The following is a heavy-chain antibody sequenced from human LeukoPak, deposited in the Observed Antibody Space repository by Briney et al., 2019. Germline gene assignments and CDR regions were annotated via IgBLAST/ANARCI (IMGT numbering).Heavy chain of an antibody. Sequence: GESLKISCKGSGYSFTSYWIGWVRQMPGKGLEWMGIIYPGDSDTRYSPSFQGQVTISADKSISTAYLQWSSLKASDTAMYYCARGTDIVVVPAAPFDCWGQGTLVTVSS. CDR2: IYPGDSDT. CDR3: ARGTDIVVVPAAPFDC. V-gene: IGHV5-51*01. CDR1: GYSFTSYW. D-gene: IGHD2-2*01. J-gene: IGHJ4*02.